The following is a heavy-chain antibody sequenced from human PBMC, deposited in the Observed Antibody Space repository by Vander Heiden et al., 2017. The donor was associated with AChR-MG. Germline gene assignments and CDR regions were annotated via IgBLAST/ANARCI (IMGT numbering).Heavy chain of an antibody. Sequence: GQSGAEVKKPGASVKVSCKASGYTFTSYGISWVRQAPGQGLEWMGWISAYNGNTNYAQKLQGRVTMTTDTSTSTAYMELRSLRSDDTAVYYCARTHLRFLEWLPTTLFDYWGQGTLVTVSS. CDR3: ARTHLRFLEWLPTTLFDY. V-gene: IGHV1-18*01. D-gene: IGHD3-3*01. CDR2: ISAYNGNT. J-gene: IGHJ4*02. CDR1: GYTFTSYG.